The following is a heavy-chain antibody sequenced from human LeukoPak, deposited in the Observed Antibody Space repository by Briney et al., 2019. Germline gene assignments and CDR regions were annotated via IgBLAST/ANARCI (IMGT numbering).Heavy chain of an antibody. V-gene: IGHV1-69*01. J-gene: IGHJ6*02. CDR1: GGTFSSYA. CDR2: IIPIFGTA. D-gene: IGHD4-17*01. CDR3: ARDLGDYGENYYYGMDV. Sequence: SVKVSCKASGGTFSSYAISWVRQAPGQGLEWMGGIIPIFGTANYAQKFQGRVTITADESTSTACMELSSLRSEDTAVYYCARDLGDYGENYYYGMDVWGQGTTVTVSS.